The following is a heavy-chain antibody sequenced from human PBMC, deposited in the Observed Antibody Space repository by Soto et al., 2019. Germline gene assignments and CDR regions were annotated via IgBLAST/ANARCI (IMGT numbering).Heavy chain of an antibody. Sequence: EVQLVESGGGLVKPGGSLRLSCAASGFTFSNAWMSWVRQAPGKGLEWVGRIKSKTDGGTTDYAAPVKGRFTISRDDSKNTLYLQMNSLKTEDTAVYYCTTDGSGYCSSTSCPANTYYYYYYMDVWGKGTTVTVSS. CDR1: GFTFSNAW. D-gene: IGHD2-2*01. J-gene: IGHJ6*03. CDR3: TTDGSGYCSSTSCPANTYYYYYYMDV. CDR2: IKSKTDGGTT. V-gene: IGHV3-15*01.